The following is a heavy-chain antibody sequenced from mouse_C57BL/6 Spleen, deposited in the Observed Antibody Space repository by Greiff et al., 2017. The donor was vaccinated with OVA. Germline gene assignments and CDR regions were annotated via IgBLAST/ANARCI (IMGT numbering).Heavy chain of an antibody. CDR3: ARDRVDSSGYGGDYFDY. Sequence: VQLVESGGGLVKPGGSLKLSCAASGFTFSSYAMSWVRQTPEKRLEWVATISDGGSYTYYPDNVKGRFTISRDNAKNNLYLQMSHLKSEDTAMYYCARDRVDSSGYGGDYFDYWGQGTTLTVSS. J-gene: IGHJ2*01. D-gene: IGHD3-2*02. CDR2: ISDGGSYT. V-gene: IGHV5-4*01. CDR1: GFTFSSYA.